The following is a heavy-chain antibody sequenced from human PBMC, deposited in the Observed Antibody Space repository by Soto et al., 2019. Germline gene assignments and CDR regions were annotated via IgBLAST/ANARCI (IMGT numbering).Heavy chain of an antibody. CDR1: GASISSYF. CDR3: ARAESSSSEGFDY. CDR2: ISNRGKS. D-gene: IGHD6-6*01. V-gene: IGHV4-59*01. Sequence: SETLSLTCTVSGASISSYFWSWIRQPPGKGLEWIGHISNRGKSNYNPSLKSRVTISVDTSKNKFSLNLSSVTDADTAMYYCARAESSSSEGFDYWGRGTLVTVSS. J-gene: IGHJ4*02.